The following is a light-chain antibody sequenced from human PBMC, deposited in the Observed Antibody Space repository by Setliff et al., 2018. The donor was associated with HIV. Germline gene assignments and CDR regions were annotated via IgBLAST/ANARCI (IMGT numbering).Light chain of an antibody. CDR2: RNN. J-gene: IGLJ1*01. Sequence: QSVLTQPPSASGTPGQRVTISCSGSSSNIGSNHVYWYQQLPGTTPKLLIYRNNQQPSGVPDRFSGSKSGTSASLAISGLRSEDEADYFCAAWDDSLSGSDVFGAGTKVTVL. CDR3: AAWDDSLSGSDV. CDR1: SSNIGSNH. V-gene: IGLV1-47*01.